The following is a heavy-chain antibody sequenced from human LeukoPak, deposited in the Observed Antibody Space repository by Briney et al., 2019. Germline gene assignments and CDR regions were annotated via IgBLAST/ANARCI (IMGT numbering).Heavy chain of an antibody. V-gene: IGHV4-59*01. CDR1: GGSISSYY. CDR2: XXYSGST. D-gene: IGHD3-9*01. CDR3: ARVRGYDILTGYAFDI. J-gene: IGHJ3*02. Sequence: PSETLSLTCTVSGGSISSYYWSWIRQPPGKGLEXXXXXXYSGSTNYNPSLKSRVTISVDTSKNQFSLKLSSVTAADTAVYYCARVRGYDILTGYAFDIWGQGTMVTVSS.